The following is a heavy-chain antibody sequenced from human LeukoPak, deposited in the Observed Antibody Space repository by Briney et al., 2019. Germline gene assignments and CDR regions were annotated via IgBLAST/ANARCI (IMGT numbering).Heavy chain of an antibody. CDR2: ISSSSSYI. CDR1: GFTLSSYS. CDR3: ARGTGYYDSSGYYSSLHAFDI. D-gene: IGHD3-22*01. Sequence: GGSLRLSCAASGFTLSSYSMNWVRQAPGKGLEWVSSISSSSSYIYYADSVKGRFTISRDNAKNSLYLQMNSLRAEDTAVYYCARGTGYYDSSGYYSSLHAFDIWGQGTMVTVSS. J-gene: IGHJ3*02. V-gene: IGHV3-21*01.